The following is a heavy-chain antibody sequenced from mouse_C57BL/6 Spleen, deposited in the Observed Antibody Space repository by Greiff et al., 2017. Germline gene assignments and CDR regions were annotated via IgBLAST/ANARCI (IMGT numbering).Heavy chain of an antibody. CDR2: IHPTSGST. D-gene: IGHD2-2*01. CDR1: GYTFTSYC. CDR3: AGGDDEGFAY. Sequence: QVHVQQPGAELVKPGASVKLSCKASGYTFTSYCIHWVKQRPGQGLEWIGVIHPTSGSTNYNEKFKGKATLTVDTSSSTAYMQRSSLTSEDSAVYYGAGGDDEGFAYWGQGTLVTVSA. J-gene: IGHJ3*01. V-gene: IGHV1-64*01.